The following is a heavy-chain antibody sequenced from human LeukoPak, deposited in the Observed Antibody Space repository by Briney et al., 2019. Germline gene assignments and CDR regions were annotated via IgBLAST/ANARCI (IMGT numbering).Heavy chain of an antibody. CDR3: ARDNVPGYFDF. Sequence: SETLSLTCAVYGGSFSGYYWSWIRQPPGKGLEWIGEINHSGSTNYNPSLKSRVTISVDTSKNQFSLSLNSLTAADTAVYYCARDNVPGYFDFWGQGILVTVSS. D-gene: IGHD2-8*01. CDR1: GGSFSGYY. V-gene: IGHV4-34*01. J-gene: IGHJ4*02. CDR2: INHSGST.